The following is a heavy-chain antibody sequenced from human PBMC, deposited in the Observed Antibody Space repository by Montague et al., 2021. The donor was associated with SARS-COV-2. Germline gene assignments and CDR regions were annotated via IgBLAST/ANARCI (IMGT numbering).Heavy chain of an antibody. CDR3: LRYSGWFYFDF. V-gene: IGHV6-1*01. CDR2: TRYRSKKYN. D-gene: IGHD6-19*01. CDR1: GDSDAVKGVS. J-gene: IGHJ4*02. Sequence: CAISGDSDAVKGVSRSWDEQTSARQLARQGRTRYRSKKYNDYAPSVRGRLTDNPDASKNEFSLELNYVTPDDTGVYYCLRYSGWFYFDFWGQGSLVTVSS.